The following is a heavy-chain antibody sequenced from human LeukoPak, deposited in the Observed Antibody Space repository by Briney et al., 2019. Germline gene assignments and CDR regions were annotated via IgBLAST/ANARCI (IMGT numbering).Heavy chain of an antibody. Sequence: PGGSLRLSCAASGFTFSSYAMNWVRQAPGKGLEWVAVISDDGRHNYYADSVKGRFTISRDNSKDTLYLQMNTLRAEDTAVYYCAKGPLTTGASWGQGTLVTVSS. CDR3: AKGPLTTGAS. J-gene: IGHJ5*02. D-gene: IGHD4-17*01. CDR2: ISDDGRHN. V-gene: IGHV3-30*04. CDR1: GFTFSSYA.